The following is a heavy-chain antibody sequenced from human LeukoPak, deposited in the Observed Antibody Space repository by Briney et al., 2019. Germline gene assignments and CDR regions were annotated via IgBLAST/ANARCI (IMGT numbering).Heavy chain of an antibody. J-gene: IGHJ4*02. CDR3: ARSQFRAAAGIFYFDY. CDR1: GSRFTSYC. D-gene: IGHD6-13*01. Sequence: HGESLQISCKGSGSRFTSYCIGWVRQMPGKGLEWMGIIYPGDSDTRYSPSFQGQVTISADKSISTAYLQWSSLKASDTAMYYCARSQFRAAAGIFYFDYWGQGTLVTVSS. V-gene: IGHV5-51*01. CDR2: IYPGDSDT.